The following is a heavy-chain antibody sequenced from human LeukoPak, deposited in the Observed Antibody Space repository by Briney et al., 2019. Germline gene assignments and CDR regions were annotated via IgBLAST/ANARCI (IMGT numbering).Heavy chain of an antibody. CDR2: ISNSGRTK. Sequence: GGSLRLSCAASGFTFSSYDINWVRQAPGKGLEWVSYISNSGRTKYYADSVKGRFTISRDNSKNTLYLQMNSLRAEDTAVYYCATTLRVYCSGTSCHGDYWGQGTLVTVSS. D-gene: IGHD2-2*01. CDR1: GFTFSSYD. J-gene: IGHJ4*02. V-gene: IGHV3-48*03. CDR3: ATTLRVYCSGTSCHGDY.